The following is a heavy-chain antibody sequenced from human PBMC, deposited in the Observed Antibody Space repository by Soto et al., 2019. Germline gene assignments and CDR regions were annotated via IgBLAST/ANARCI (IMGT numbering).Heavy chain of an antibody. CDR2: ISAYNGNT. Sequence: QVQLVQSGAEVKKPGASVKVSCKASGYTFTSYGISWVRQAPGQGLEWMGWISAYNGNTNYAQKLQGRVTMTTDTATSTAYMELRSLRSDDTAVYYCARVGDLYCSGGSCYGCFDTWGQGTLVTVSA. J-gene: IGHJ5*02. D-gene: IGHD2-15*01. V-gene: IGHV1-18*01. CDR3: ARVGDLYCSGGSCYGCFDT. CDR1: GYTFTSYG.